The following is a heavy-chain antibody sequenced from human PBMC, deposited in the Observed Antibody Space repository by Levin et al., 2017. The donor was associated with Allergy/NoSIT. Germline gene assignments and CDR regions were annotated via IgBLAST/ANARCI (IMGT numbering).Heavy chain of an antibody. CDR1: GFSFGDYG. V-gene: IGHV3-33*01. CDR3: ARSIATADLNWFDP. J-gene: IGHJ5*02. Sequence: GESLKISCATSGFSFGDYGMHWVRQAPGKGLEWVAIIWYDASAKYYADSVKGRFTISRDNSKNTLYLQMNSLRVEDTAIYYCARSIATADLNWFDPWGQGTLVTVSS. D-gene: IGHD6-13*01. CDR2: IWYDASAK.